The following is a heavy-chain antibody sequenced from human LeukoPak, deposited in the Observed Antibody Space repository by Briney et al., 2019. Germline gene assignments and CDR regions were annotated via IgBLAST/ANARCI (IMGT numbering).Heavy chain of an antibody. D-gene: IGHD6-13*01. CDR1: GFILADYT. CDR3: AKDRSSRSSYGDAFDI. CDR2: IGWHGGAI. Sequence: PGRSLRLSCAASGFILADYTLHWVRLPPGKGLEWVSGIGWHGGAIGYADSVKGRFTISRDNAKNSLYLQMNSLTAEDTALYYCAKDRSSRSSYGDAFDIWGQGTVVTVSS. J-gene: IGHJ3*02. V-gene: IGHV3-9*01.